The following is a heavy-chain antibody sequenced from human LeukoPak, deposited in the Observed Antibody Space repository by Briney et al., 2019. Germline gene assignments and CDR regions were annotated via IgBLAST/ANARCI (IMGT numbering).Heavy chain of an antibody. D-gene: IGHD4-11*01. J-gene: IGHJ5*02. CDR2: FDPEDGET. CDR1: GYTLTELS. CDR3: ARRMTTVTTEGDWFDP. Sequence: ASVKVSCKVSGYTLTELSMHWVRQAPGKGLEWMGGFDPEDGETIYAQKFQGRVTMTEDTSTDTAYMELSSLRSEDTAVYYCARRMTTVTTEGDWFDPWGQGTLVTVSS. V-gene: IGHV1-24*01.